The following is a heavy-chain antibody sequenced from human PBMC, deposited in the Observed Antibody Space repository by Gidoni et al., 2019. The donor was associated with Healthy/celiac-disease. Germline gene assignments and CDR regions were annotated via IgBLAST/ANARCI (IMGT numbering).Heavy chain of an antibody. J-gene: IGHJ4*02. CDR1: GFTFSSYA. Sequence: QVQLVESGGGVVQPGRSLRLSCAASGFTFSSYAMHWVRQAPGKGLEWVAVISYDGSNKYYADSVKGRFTISRDNSKNTLYLQMNSLRAEDTAVYYCARGGYNWNDYYYGSDYWGQGTLVTVSS. CDR2: ISYDGSNK. V-gene: IGHV3-30-3*01. CDR3: ARGGYNWNDYYYGSDY. D-gene: IGHD1-20*01.